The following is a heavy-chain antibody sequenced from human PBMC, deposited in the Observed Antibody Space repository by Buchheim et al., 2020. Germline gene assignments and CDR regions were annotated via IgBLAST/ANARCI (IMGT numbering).Heavy chain of an antibody. CDR2: ISSSSSTI. CDR1: GFTFSSYS. Sequence: EVQLVESGGGLVQPGGSLRLSCAASGFTFSSYSMNWVRQAPGKGLEWVSYISSSSSTIYYADSVKGRFTIYRDNPKNALYLQMNSLRAEDTAVYYCASTGTTGFYYYYMDVWGKGTT. V-gene: IGHV3-48*01. CDR3: ASTGTTGFYYYYMDV. J-gene: IGHJ6*03. D-gene: IGHD1-7*01.